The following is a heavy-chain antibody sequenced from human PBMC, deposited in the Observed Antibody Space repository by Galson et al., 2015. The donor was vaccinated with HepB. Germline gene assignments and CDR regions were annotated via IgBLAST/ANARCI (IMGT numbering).Heavy chain of an antibody. J-gene: IGHJ5*02. V-gene: IGHV3-43*02. CDR1: GFTFGDYT. Sequence: SLRLSCAASGFTFGDYTMHWVRQPPGKGLEWVSLISADGATTYFADSLKGRFTVSRDNSKNSLYLQMNNLRLEDTAYYYCTKNAGSSNFFSYNYFDPWGQGTLVIVSS. D-gene: IGHD6-19*01. CDR2: ISADGATT. CDR3: TKNAGSSNFFSYNYFDP.